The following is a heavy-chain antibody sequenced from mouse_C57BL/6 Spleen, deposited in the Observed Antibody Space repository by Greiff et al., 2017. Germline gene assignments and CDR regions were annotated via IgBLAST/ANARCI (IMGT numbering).Heavy chain of an antibody. D-gene: IGHD2-3*01. CDR3: ARWDDGLYEGFAY. Sequence: VQLQQSGAELVKPGASVKMSCKASGYTFTSYWITWVKQRPGQGLEWIGDIYPGSGSTNYNEKFKSKATLTVDTSSSTAYMQLSSLTSEDSAVYYCARWDDGLYEGFAYWGQGTLVTVSA. CDR1: GYTFTSYW. V-gene: IGHV1-55*01. CDR2: IYPGSGST. J-gene: IGHJ3*01.